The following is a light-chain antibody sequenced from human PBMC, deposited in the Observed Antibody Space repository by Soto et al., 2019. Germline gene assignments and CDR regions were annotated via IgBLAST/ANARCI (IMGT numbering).Light chain of an antibody. Sequence: VIWVLKSPSLPPIFTGVRVPIGCRVSQCISSYLAWYQQKPGKPPKLLIYAASTLQSGVPSRCSGSGSGTDFTLTICILQPEDLATYYCQQIHRTPALPLGGETK. J-gene: IGKJ4*02. CDR2: AAS. V-gene: IGKV1D-8*03. CDR3: QQIHRTPALP. CDR1: QCISSY.